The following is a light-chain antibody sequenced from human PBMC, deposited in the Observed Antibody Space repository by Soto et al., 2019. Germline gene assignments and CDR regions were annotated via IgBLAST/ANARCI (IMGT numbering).Light chain of an antibody. CDR3: QQYNNWPPTWT. CDR1: EGLSFN. V-gene: IGKV3-15*01. CDR2: GVS. J-gene: IGKJ1*01. Sequence: EIVMTQSPATLSVSPGERASLSCRASEGLSFNLAWYQQKPGQAPRLLIYGVSTRATDIPARFSGSGSGTEFTLTISSLQSEDFAVYYCQQYNNWPPTWTFGQGTKVDIK.